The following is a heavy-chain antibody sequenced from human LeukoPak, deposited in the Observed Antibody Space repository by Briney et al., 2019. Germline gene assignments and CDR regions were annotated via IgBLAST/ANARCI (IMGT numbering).Heavy chain of an antibody. Sequence: GGSLRLSCAASGFTFSSYSMNWVRQAPGKGLEWVSSISSSSSYIYYAGSVKGRFTISRDNAKNSLYLQMNSLRAEDTAVYYCARDHYYDSSGYHGFDYWGQGTLVTVSS. V-gene: IGHV3-21*01. D-gene: IGHD3-22*01. CDR2: ISSSSSYI. J-gene: IGHJ4*02. CDR3: ARDHYYDSSGYHGFDY. CDR1: GFTFSSYS.